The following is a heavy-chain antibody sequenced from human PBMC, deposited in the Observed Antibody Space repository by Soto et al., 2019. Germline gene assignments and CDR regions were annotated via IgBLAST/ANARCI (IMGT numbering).Heavy chain of an antibody. CDR1: GYRFTSHW. CDR2: IYPGDSDT. J-gene: IGHJ6*02. D-gene: IGHD6-13*01. V-gene: IGHV5-51*01. Sequence: ESMKISCKGSGYRFTSHWIGWVRQMPGKGLEWMGIIYPGDSDTRYSPSFQGQVTISADKSISTAYLQWSSLKASDTAMYYCARHVIAAAGGYYYYYGMDVWGQGTTVTVSS. CDR3: ARHVIAAAGGYYYYYGMDV.